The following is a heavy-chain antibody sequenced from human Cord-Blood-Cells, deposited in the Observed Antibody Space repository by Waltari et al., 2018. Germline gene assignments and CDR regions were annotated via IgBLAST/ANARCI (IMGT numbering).Heavy chain of an antibody. V-gene: IGHV1-69*01. CDR2: ISPIFGTA. Sequence: QVQLVQSGAEVKKPGSSVKVSCKASGGTFSSYAISWVRQAPGQGLEWMGGISPIFGTANYAQKFQGRVTITADESTSTAHMELSSLRSEDTAVYYCARGTGDERYYYYYMDVWGKGTTVTVSS. D-gene: IGHD7-27*01. CDR3: ARGTGDERYYYYYMDV. J-gene: IGHJ6*03. CDR1: GGTFSSYA.